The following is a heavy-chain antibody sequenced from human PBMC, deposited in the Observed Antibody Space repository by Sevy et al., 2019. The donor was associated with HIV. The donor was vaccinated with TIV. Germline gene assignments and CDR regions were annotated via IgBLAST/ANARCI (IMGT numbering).Heavy chain of an antibody. D-gene: IGHD1-1*01. CDR1: EFTFRSYA. Sequence: GGSLRLSCAASEFTFRSYAMNWVRQAPGKGLEWVSCISGSGGNTYYTGSVRGRFSISRDNSKNTVYLQMNSLRVEDTAVYYCAKGSKATGSAFDIWGQGTMVTVSS. J-gene: IGHJ3*02. V-gene: IGHV3-23*01. CDR3: AKGSKATGSAFDI. CDR2: ISGSGGNT.